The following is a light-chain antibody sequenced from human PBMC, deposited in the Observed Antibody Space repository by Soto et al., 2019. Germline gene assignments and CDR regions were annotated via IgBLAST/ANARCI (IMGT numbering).Light chain of an antibody. CDR1: QRFSSSY. J-gene: IGKJ5*01. V-gene: IGKV3D-20*02. CDR3: HQRNIWHT. Sequence: IVLTQSPGTLSLSPGEIATLSCSASQRFSSSYLAWYQQRPGQAPTLLIYGPSSRAPGIPARFSGSGSGTDFTLTTSSLEHEDFAVYYCHQRNIWHTCGQGTRREIK. CDR2: GPS.